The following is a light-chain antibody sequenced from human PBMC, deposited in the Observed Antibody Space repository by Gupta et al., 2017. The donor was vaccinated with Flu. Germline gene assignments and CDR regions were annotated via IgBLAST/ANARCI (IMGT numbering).Light chain of an antibody. CDR1: QNINNY. V-gene: IGKV1-39*01. J-gene: IGKJ5*01. Sequence: DIQMTQSPSSLSAPIGDRVTITCRASQNINNYLNRYQQKPGKAPKLLIYGASTLQSGVPSRFSGSGSGTDFTLTISSLQPEDFATYYCQQSYSDTITFGQGTRLDIK. CDR3: QQSYSDTIT. CDR2: GAS.